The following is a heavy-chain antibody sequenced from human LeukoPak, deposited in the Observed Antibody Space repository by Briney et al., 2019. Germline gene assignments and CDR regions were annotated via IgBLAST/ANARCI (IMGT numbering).Heavy chain of an antibody. CDR2: INHSGST. Sequence: SETLSLTCAVYGGSFSGYYWSWIRQPPGKGLEWIGEINHSGSTNYNPSLKSRVTISVDTSKNQFSLKLSSVTAADTAVYYCASRFWSGPYYRGQGTLVTVSS. J-gene: IGHJ4*02. V-gene: IGHV4-34*01. CDR1: GGSFSGYY. D-gene: IGHD3-3*01. CDR3: ASRFWSGPYY.